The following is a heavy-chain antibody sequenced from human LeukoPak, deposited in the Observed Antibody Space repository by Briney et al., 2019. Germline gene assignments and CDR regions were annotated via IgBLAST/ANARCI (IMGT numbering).Heavy chain of an antibody. CDR2: IIPIFGTA. D-gene: IGHD2-2*01. CDR1: GGTFSSYA. J-gene: IGHJ4*02. Sequence: GSPVKVSCKASGGTFSSYAISWVRQAPGQGLEWMGGIIPIFGTANYAQKFQGRVTITTDESTSTAYMEFSSLRSEDSAVYYCAREGSTSSYFDYWGQGTLVTVSS. V-gene: IGHV1-69*05. CDR3: AREGSTSSYFDY.